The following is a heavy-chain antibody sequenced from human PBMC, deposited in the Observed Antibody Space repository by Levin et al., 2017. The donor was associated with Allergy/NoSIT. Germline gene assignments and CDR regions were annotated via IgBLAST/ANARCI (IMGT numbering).Heavy chain of an antibody. CDR3: AREGQYYDFWSGYYLGIDY. Sequence: PGGSLRLSCAASGFTFSSYWMSWVRQAPGKGLEWVANIKQDGSEKYYVDSVKGRFTISRDNAKNSLYLQMNSLRAEDTAVYYCAREGQYYDFWSGYYLGIDYWGQGTLVTVSS. CDR1: GFTFSSYW. V-gene: IGHV3-7*01. CDR2: IKQDGSEK. D-gene: IGHD3-3*01. J-gene: IGHJ4*02.